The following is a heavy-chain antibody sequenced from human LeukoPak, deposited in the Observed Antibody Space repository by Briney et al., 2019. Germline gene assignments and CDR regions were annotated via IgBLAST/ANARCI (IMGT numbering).Heavy chain of an antibody. D-gene: IGHD6-19*01. CDR3: ARGDGIAVAGNRYFDY. J-gene: IGHJ4*02. Sequence: SEPLSLTCAVYGGSFSGYYWSWIRQPPGKGLEWIGEINHSGSTNYNPSLKSRVTISVDTSKNQFPLKLSSVTAADTAVYYCARGDGIAVAGNRYFDYWGQGTLVTVSS. V-gene: IGHV4-34*01. CDR1: GGSFSGYY. CDR2: INHSGST.